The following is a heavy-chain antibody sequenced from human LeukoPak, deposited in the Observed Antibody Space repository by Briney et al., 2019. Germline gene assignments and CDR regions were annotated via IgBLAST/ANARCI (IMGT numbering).Heavy chain of an antibody. CDR2: ISGSGGST. J-gene: IGHJ4*02. Sequence: PGGSLRLSCAASGFTFSSYAMSWVRQAPGKGLEWVSAISGSGGSTYYADSVKGRFTISRDNSKNTLYLQMNSLRAEDTAVYYCAKVSTMIVVVGSFDYWGQGTLVTVPS. V-gene: IGHV3-23*01. D-gene: IGHD3-22*01. CDR3: AKVSTMIVVVGSFDY. CDR1: GFTFSSYA.